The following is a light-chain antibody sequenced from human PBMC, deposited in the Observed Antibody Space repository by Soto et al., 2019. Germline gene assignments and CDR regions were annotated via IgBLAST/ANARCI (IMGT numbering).Light chain of an antibody. CDR1: QSVSSSY. Sequence: EIVLTQSPGTLSLSPGERATLACRASQSVSSSYLAWYQQKPGQAPRLLFYGASNRVTGIPDRFSGSGSGTDFTLTIARLEPEDFAVYYCQQYGSSPRTFGQGTKVDIK. CDR2: GAS. J-gene: IGKJ1*01. V-gene: IGKV3-20*01. CDR3: QQYGSSPRT.